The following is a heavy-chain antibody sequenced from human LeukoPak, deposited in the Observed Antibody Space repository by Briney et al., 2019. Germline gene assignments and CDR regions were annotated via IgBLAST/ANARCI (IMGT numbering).Heavy chain of an antibody. CDR3: AREKSDGSIDY. V-gene: IGHV3-21*01. CDR1: RFTFSTYA. CDR2: ISSKSSYI. Sequence: GGSLRLSCAASRFTFSTYAMNWVRQAPGKGLEWVSSISSKSSYIYYADSVKGRFTISRDNAKNSLYSQVNSLRVEDTAVYYCAREKSDGSIDYWGQGTLVTVSS. J-gene: IGHJ4*02. D-gene: IGHD2-21*02.